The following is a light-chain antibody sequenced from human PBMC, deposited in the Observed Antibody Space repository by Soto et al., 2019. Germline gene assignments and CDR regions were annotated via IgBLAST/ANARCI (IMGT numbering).Light chain of an antibody. CDR3: QQLGVRRP. J-gene: IGKJ4*01. CDR1: QSVSRY. Sequence: EIVLTQSPATLSLSPGERATLSCRASQSVSRYFAWFQQKPGQAPRLLIYDASHRATGIPARFSGSGPETDFSLILSCLEPEEFAFYYCQQLGVRRPFGGGTKVEIK. V-gene: IGKV3-11*01. CDR2: DAS.